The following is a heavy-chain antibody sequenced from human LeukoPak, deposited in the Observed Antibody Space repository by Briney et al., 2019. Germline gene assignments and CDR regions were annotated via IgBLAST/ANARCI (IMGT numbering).Heavy chain of an antibody. J-gene: IGHJ4*02. V-gene: IGHV3-30*18. CDR3: AKDWHGY. CDR2: MSYDENTK. CDR1: GFTFRSYA. Sequence: GGSLRLSCAASGFTFRSYAMNWVRQAPGKGLEWVAVMSYDENTKEYADSVKGRFTISRDNSKNTLYLQMNSLRAEDTAVYYCAKDWHGYWGQGTLVTVSS.